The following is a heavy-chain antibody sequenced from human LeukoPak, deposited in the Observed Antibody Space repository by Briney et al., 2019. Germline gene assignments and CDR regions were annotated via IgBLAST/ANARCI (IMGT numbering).Heavy chain of an antibody. CDR1: GGSFSDYF. V-gene: IGHV4-34*01. CDR3: ARFSRITWGDWGDAFDV. CDR2: IDDGGNT. J-gene: IGHJ3*01. Sequence: SETLSLMCSVYGGSFSDYFWSWIRQPPGKGLEWIGEIDDGGNTNYNPSLMSRVIVAMEKSKKQFSLVMRSVTAADTAVYYCARFSRITWGDWGDAFDVWGQGATVIASS. D-gene: IGHD2-21*02.